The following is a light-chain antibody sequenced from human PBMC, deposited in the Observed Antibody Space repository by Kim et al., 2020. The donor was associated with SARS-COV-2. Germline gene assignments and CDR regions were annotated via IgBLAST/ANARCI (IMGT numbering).Light chain of an antibody. CDR1: QSISNY. V-gene: IGKV1-39*01. CDR2: AAS. Sequence: DIQMTQSPSSLSASVGDRVTITCRASQSISNYLNWYQQKPGEAPKLLIYAASSLQSGVPSRFSGGGSGTDFTVTISSVQPEDFATYYCQQSHTTPLLTFGGGTKVDIK. CDR3: QQSHTTPLLT. J-gene: IGKJ4*01.